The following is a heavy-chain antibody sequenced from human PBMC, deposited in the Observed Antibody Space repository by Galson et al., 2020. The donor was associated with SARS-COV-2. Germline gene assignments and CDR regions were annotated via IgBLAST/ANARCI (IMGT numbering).Heavy chain of an antibody. V-gene: IGHV1-2*02. CDR2: ISPESGAE. CDR1: GSTNTKKY. Sequence: GSTNTKKYLHSVRQTPRQGLKWKGRISPESGAENSAKKFRGILSLTRDTSITTVYMELSGLKSDYSAVYYCVVDSLGIYNGMDVWCQGTTVTVSS. CDR3: VVDSLGIYNGMDV. J-gene: IGHJ6*02. D-gene: IGHD7-27*01.